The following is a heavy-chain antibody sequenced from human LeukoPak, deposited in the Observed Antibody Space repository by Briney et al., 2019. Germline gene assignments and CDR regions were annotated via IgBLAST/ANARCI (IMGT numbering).Heavy chain of an antibody. CDR3: ARGIYDFWSGYYYYFDY. D-gene: IGHD3-3*01. CDR1: GGSISSGSYY. V-gene: IGHV4-61*02. J-gene: IGHJ4*02. Sequence: SQTLSLTCTVSGGSISSGSYYWSWIRQPAGKGLEWIGRIYTSGSTNYNPSLKSRVTISVDTSKNQFSLKLSSVTAADTAVYYCARGIYDFWSGYYYYFDYWGQGTLVTVSS. CDR2: IYTSGST.